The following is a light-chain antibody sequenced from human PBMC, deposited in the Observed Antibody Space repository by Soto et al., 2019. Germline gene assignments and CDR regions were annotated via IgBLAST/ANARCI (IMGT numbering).Light chain of an antibody. CDR3: QQYGSSPLYT. CDR1: QSVSSSY. Sequence: EIVLTQSPGTLSLSPGERATLSCRASQSVSSSYLAWYQQKPGQAPRLLIYGASSRATGIPDRFSDSGSGTDFTLTISRLEPEGFAVYYCQQYGSSPLYTFGQGTKLEIK. CDR2: GAS. J-gene: IGKJ2*01. V-gene: IGKV3-20*01.